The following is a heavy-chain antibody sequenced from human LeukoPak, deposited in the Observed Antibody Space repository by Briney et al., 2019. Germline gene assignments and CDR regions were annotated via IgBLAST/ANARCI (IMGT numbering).Heavy chain of an antibody. V-gene: IGHV1-46*03. CDR3: TRDEGWSFDY. CDR1: GYTSTSYY. J-gene: IGHJ4*02. CDR2: INPRGDST. D-gene: IGHD3-3*01. Sequence: ASVKVSCKASGYTSTSYYMHWVRQAPGQGLEWMGKINPRGDSTSYAQKFQGRVTMTRDTSTSTVYMELRSLRSEDTAVYYCTRDEGWSFDYWGQGTLVTVSS.